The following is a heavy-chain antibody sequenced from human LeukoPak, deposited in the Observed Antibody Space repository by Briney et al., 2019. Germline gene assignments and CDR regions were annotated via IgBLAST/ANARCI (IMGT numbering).Heavy chain of an antibody. J-gene: IGHJ4*02. Sequence: GGSLRLSCAASGFTVSNNYMSWVRQAPGKGLEWVSVMYSGGSTYYADSVKGRFAISRDNSKNTLCLQMNSLRAEDTAVYYCARAHDYGDYYFDYWGQGTLVTVSS. CDR3: ARAHDYGDYYFDY. CDR2: MYSGGST. V-gene: IGHV3-53*01. CDR1: GFTVSNNY. D-gene: IGHD4-17*01.